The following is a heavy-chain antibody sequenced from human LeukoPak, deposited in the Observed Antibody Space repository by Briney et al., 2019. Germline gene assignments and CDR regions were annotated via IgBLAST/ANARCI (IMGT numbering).Heavy chain of an antibody. J-gene: IGHJ4*02. CDR3: AKLFSGDSCYFDY. D-gene: IGHD4-17*01. Sequence: GGSLRLSCAASGFTFSSYGMHWVRQAPGKGLEWVAVISYDGSNKYYADSVKGRFTISRDNSKNTLYLQMNSLRAEDTAVYYCAKLFSGDSCYFDYWGQGTLVTVSS. CDR1: GFTFSSYG. CDR2: ISYDGSNK. V-gene: IGHV3-30*18.